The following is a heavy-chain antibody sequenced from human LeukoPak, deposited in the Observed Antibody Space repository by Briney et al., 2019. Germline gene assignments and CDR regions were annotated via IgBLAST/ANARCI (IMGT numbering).Heavy chain of an antibody. V-gene: IGHV3-23*01. CDR1: GFTFSSYA. D-gene: IGHD2-2*01. CDR2: TSGSGGST. CDR3: AKGAWASYAAYYYYYMDV. J-gene: IGHJ6*03. Sequence: GGSLRLSCAASGFTFSSYAMSWVRQAPGKGLEWVSATSGSGGSTYYADSVKGRFTISRDNSKNTLYLQMNSLRAEDTAVYYCAKGAWASYAAYYYYYMDVWGKGTTVTVSS.